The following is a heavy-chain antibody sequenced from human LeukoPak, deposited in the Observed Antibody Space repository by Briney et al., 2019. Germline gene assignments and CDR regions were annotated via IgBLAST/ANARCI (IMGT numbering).Heavy chain of an antibody. CDR1: GGSISSSSYY. V-gene: IGHV4-39*07. J-gene: IGHJ2*01. Sequence: SETLSLTCTVSGGSISSSSYYRGWIRQPPGKGLEWIGSIYYSGSTYYNPSLKSRVTISVDTSKNQFSLKLSSVTAADTAVYYCARRTWIQLWPGVARGHFDLWGRGTLVTVSS. CDR3: ARRTWIQLWPGVARGHFDL. CDR2: IYYSGST. D-gene: IGHD5-18*01.